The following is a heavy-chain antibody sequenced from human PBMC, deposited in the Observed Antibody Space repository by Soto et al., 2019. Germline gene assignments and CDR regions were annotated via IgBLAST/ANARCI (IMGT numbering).Heavy chain of an antibody. Sequence: SQKLRVTYTVSGGSISRYYWSWIRQPPGKGLEWIGYIYYSGSTNYNPSLKSRVTISVDTSKNQFSLKLSSVTAADTAVYYCARCGNWNSRPGVLSDCGQGTPVTGSS. CDR1: GGSISRYY. J-gene: IGHJ1*01. CDR3: ARCGNWNSRPGVLSD. CDR2: IYYSGST. V-gene: IGHV4-59*12. D-gene: IGHD3-10*01.